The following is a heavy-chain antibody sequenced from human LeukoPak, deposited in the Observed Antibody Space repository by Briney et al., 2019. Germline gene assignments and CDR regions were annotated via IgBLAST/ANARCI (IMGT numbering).Heavy chain of an antibody. CDR2: IDPSDSYT. CDR1: GYSFTGYW. CDR3: ARRAKSQSSSSYPFDY. J-gene: IGHJ4*02. V-gene: IGHV5-10-1*01. D-gene: IGHD6-6*01. Sequence: GEALKISCKGSGYSFTGYWISWVRQMPGKGLEWLGRIDPSDSYTNYSPSFQGHVTISADESISTAYLQWSSLKASDTAIYYCARRAKSQSSSSYPFDYWGQGTLVTVSS.